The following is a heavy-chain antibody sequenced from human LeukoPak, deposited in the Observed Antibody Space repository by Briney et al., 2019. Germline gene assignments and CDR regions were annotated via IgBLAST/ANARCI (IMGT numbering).Heavy chain of an antibody. J-gene: IGHJ4*02. D-gene: IGHD6-19*01. Sequence: ASVKVSCKASGYTFTGYYMHWVRQAPGQGLEWMGWINPNSGGTNYAQKFQGRVTMTRDTSISTAYMGLSRLRSDDTAVYYCARIGFLYSSGWYGDLDPNFDYWGQGTLVTVSS. CDR2: INPNSGGT. CDR1: GYTFTGYY. CDR3: ARIGFLYSSGWYGDLDPNFDY. V-gene: IGHV1-2*02.